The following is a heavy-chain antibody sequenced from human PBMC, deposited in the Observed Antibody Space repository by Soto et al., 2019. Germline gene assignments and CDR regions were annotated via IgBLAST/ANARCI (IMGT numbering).Heavy chain of an antibody. V-gene: IGHV3-21*06. J-gene: IGHJ4*02. CDR1: GFTFTRYS. CDR2: ISSTTNYI. Sequence: GGSLRLSCAASGFTFTRYSMNWVRQASGKGLEWVASISSTTNYIYYGESLKGRLTISRDNAKNSMYLQMNTLRAEDTAVYYCARESEDLSSNLDYWGQRTLVTVAS. CDR3: ARESEDLSSNLDY.